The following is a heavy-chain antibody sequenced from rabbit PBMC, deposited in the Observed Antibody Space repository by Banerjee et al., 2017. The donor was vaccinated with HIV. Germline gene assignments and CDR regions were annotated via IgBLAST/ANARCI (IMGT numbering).Heavy chain of an antibody. D-gene: IGHD7-1*01. J-gene: IGHJ4*01. Sequence: QSLEESGGGLVKPGASLTLTCKTSGFSFSSALPMCWVRQAPGKGLEWIACMDAGSSGITNYASWAKGRFTISKTSSTTVTLQMTSLTAADTATYFCARGDGAYAGYDGLWGPGTPVTVS. CDR3: ARGDGAYAGYDGL. CDR2: MDAGSSGIT. V-gene: IGHV1S40*01. CDR1: GFSFSSALP.